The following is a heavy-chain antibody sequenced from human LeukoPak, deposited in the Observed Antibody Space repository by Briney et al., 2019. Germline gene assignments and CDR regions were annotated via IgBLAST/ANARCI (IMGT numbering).Heavy chain of an antibody. Sequence: PSETLSLTCTVSGGSISSSSYYWGWICQPPGKGLEWIGSIYYSGSTYYNPSLKSRVTISVDTSKNQFSLKLSSVTAADTAVYYCARRESSGWYIDYWGQGTLVTVSS. D-gene: IGHD6-19*01. CDR2: IYYSGST. V-gene: IGHV4-39*01. CDR3: ARRESSGWYIDY. J-gene: IGHJ4*02. CDR1: GGSISSSSYY.